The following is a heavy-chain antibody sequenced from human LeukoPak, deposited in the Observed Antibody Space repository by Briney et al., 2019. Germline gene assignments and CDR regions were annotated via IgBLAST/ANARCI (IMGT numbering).Heavy chain of an antibody. Sequence: SETLSLTCTVSGGSISSYYWSWIRQPAGKGLEWIGRIYTSGSTNYNPSLKSRVTMSVDTSKNQFSLKLSSVTAADTAVYYCARDRLHCSGGSCYSWFDPWGQGTLVTVSS. J-gene: IGHJ5*02. CDR1: GGSISSYY. D-gene: IGHD2-15*01. CDR3: ARDRLHCSGGSCYSWFDP. V-gene: IGHV4-4*07. CDR2: IYTSGST.